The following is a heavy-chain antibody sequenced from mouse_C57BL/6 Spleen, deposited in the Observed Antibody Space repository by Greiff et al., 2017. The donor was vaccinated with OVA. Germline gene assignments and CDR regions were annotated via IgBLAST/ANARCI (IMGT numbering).Heavy chain of an antibody. CDR2: IDPETGGT. J-gene: IGHJ4*01. CDR1: GYTFTDYE. V-gene: IGHV1-15*01. Sequence: VQLQQSGAELVRPGASVTLSCKASGYTFTDYEMHWVKQTPVHGLEWIGAIDPETGGTAYNQKFKGKAILTADKSSSTAYMELRSLTSEDSAVYYCTRLRLYAMDYWGQGTSVTVSS. D-gene: IGHD3-2*02. CDR3: TRLRLYAMDY.